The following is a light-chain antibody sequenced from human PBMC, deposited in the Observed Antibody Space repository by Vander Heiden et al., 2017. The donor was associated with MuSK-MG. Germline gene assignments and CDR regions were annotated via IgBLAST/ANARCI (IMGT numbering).Light chain of an antibody. CDR2: DAS. V-gene: IGKV3-11*01. CDR1: QSVSSY. CDR3: QQRSNWSGLT. J-gene: IGKJ4*01. Sequence: IVLTQSPATLSLSPGERATLSCRASQSVSSYLAWYQQKPGQAPRLLIYDASNMATGIPARFSGSGSGTYFTLTISSREPEDFAVYYCQQRSNWSGLTFGGGTKVEIK.